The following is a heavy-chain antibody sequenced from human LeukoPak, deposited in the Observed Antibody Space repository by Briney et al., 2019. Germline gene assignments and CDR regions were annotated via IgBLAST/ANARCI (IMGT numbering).Heavy chain of an antibody. CDR1: GGSVGSGSYY. CDR3: ARGQQWLGAEYFQH. CDR2: IYYSGST. J-gene: IGHJ1*01. V-gene: IGHV4-61*01. Sequence: SETLSLTCTVSGGSVGSGSYYWSWIRQPPGKGLEWIGYIYYSGSTNYNPSLKSRVTISVDTSKNQFSLKLSSVTAADTAVYYCARGQQWLGAEYFQHWGQGTLVTVSS. D-gene: IGHD6-19*01.